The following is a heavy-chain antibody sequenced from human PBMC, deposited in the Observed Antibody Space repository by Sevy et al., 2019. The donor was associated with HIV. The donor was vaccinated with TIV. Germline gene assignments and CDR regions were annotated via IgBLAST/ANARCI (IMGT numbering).Heavy chain of an antibody. CDR2: IYYSGST. CDR3: AREGGGTYYYDSSGYYPHDAFDI. Sequence: SETLSLTCTVSGGSISSYYWSWIRQPPGKGLEWIGYIYYSGSTNYNPSLKSRLTFSVDTSKNQFSLKLGSVTAADTALYYCAREGGGTYYYDSSGYYPHDAFDIGGQGTMVTVSS. V-gene: IGHV4-59*01. D-gene: IGHD3-22*01. J-gene: IGHJ3*02. CDR1: GGSISSYY.